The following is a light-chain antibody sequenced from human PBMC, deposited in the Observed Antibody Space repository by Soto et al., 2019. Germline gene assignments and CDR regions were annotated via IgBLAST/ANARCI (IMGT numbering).Light chain of an antibody. V-gene: IGLV2-11*01. CDR3: CSYTISNTRQIV. CDR1: SSDVGGYNY. Sequence: QSVLTQPRSVSGSPGQSVTISCTGTSSDVGGYNYVSWYQQYPGKAPKVMIYAVTKRPSGVPDRIPGSKSGNTASLTISGLQAEDEADYYCCSYTISNTRQIVFGTGTKVTVL. J-gene: IGLJ1*01. CDR2: AVT.